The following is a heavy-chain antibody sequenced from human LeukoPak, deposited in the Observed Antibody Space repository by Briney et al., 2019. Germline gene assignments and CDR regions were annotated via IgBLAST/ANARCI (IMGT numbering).Heavy chain of an antibody. D-gene: IGHD6-13*01. J-gene: IGHJ5*02. Sequence: GGSLRLSCAASGFTLSSYAMSWVRQAPGKGLEWVSAISGSGGSTYYADSVKGRFTISRDNSKNTLYLQMNSLRAEDTAVYYCAKDFGSSSWFAPRFDPWGQGTLVTVSS. CDR1: GFTLSSYA. CDR2: ISGSGGST. CDR3: AKDFGSSSWFAPRFDP. V-gene: IGHV3-23*01.